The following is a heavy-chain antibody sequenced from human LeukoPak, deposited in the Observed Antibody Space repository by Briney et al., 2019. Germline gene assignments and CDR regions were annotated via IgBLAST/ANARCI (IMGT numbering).Heavy chain of an antibody. V-gene: IGHV4-59*01. CDR1: GGSISSYY. CDR3: ARDKWSGEAFDI. D-gene: IGHD3-3*01. J-gene: IGHJ3*02. Sequence: SETLSLTCTVSGGSISSYYWSWIRQPPGKGLEWIGYIYYGGSTNYNPSLKSRVTISVDTSKNQFSLKLSSVTAADTAVYYCARDKWSGEAFDIWGQGTMVTVSS. CDR2: IYYGGST.